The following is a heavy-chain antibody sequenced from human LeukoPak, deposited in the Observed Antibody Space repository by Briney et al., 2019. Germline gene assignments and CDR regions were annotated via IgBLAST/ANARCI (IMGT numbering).Heavy chain of an antibody. Sequence: SVKVSCKASGGTFSSYTISWVRQAPGQGLEWMGRIIPILGIANYAQKFQGRVTITADKSTSTAYMELSSLRSEDTAVYYCARNVDYYYYMDVWGKGTAVTVSS. J-gene: IGHJ6*03. V-gene: IGHV1-69*02. CDR3: ARNVDYYYYMDV. CDR2: IIPILGIA. CDR1: GGTFSSYT.